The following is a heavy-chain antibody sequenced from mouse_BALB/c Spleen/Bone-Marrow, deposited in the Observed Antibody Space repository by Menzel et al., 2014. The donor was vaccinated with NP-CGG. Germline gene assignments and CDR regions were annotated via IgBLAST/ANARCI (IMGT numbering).Heavy chain of an antibody. D-gene: IGHD1-1*01. CDR2: IDPANGNT. Sequence: VQLQQSGAELVKPGASVKLSCTASVFNIKDTYMQWVKQRPEQGLEWIGRIDPANGNTKYDPKFQGKATITADTSSNTAYLQLSSLTSEDTAVYYCAYGSSYDYFDYWGQGTTLTVSS. V-gene: IGHV14-3*02. CDR1: VFNIKDTY. CDR3: AYGSSYDYFDY. J-gene: IGHJ2*01.